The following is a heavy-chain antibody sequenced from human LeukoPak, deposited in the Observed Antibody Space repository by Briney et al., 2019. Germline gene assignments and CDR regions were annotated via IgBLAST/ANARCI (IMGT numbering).Heavy chain of an antibody. CDR2: IGGSGDNT. J-gene: IGHJ6*01. CDR3: AKMKGHPLQKYYMDV. CDR1: GFTFSGFA. V-gene: IGHV3-23*01. Sequence: PGGSLRLSCAASGFTFSGFAMSWVRRTPGKGLEWVSGIGGSGDNTLYAASVKGRFTISRDNSKNTLYLEMNSLRAEDTAIYYCAKMKGHPLQKYYMDVWGQGTTVTVSS. D-gene: IGHD2/OR15-2a*01.